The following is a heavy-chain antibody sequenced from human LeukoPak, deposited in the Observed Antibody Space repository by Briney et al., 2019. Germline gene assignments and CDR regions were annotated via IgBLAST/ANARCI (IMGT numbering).Heavy chain of an antibody. J-gene: IGHJ4*02. V-gene: IGHV1-69*06. CDR1: GGTFSSYA. Sequence: SVKVSCKASGGTFSSYATSWVRQAPGQGLEWMGGIIPIFGTANYAQKFQGRVTITADKSTSTAYMELSSLRSEDTAVYYCASGIAAASFDYWGQGTLVTVSS. CDR2: IIPIFGTA. CDR3: ASGIAAASFDY. D-gene: IGHD6-13*01.